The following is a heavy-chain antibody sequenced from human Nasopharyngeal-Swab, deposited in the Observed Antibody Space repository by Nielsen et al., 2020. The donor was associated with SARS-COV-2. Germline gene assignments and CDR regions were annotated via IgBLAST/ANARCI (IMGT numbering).Heavy chain of an antibody. CDR1: GFTFSRYS. Sequence: GESLKISCAASGFTFSRYSMNWVSQAPGKGLEWVPYISSSSSTIYYADSVKGRFTISRDNAKNSLYLQMNSLRAEDTAVYYCARDPKYYYYYGMDVWGQGTTVTVSS. CDR2: ISSSSSTI. CDR3: ARDPKYYYYYGMDV. J-gene: IGHJ6*02. V-gene: IGHV3-48*04.